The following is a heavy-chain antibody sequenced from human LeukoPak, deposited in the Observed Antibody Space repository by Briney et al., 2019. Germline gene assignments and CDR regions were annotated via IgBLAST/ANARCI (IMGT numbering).Heavy chain of an antibody. V-gene: IGHV3-20*04. J-gene: IGHJ4*02. Sequence: GGSLRLSCAASGFTFDDYGMSWVRQAPGKGLEWVSGIEWNGGSTDYADSVKGRFTISRDNAKNSLYLQMNSLRAEDTAVYYCAKDRGIVVVILDYWGQGTLVTVSS. CDR2: IEWNGGST. D-gene: IGHD3-22*01. CDR1: GFTFDDYG. CDR3: AKDRGIVVVILDY.